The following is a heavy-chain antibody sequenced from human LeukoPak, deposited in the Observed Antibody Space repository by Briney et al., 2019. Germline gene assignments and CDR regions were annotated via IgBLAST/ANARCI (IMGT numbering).Heavy chain of an antibody. CDR1: GGTFSSYA. J-gene: IGHJ3*02. Sequence: ASVMVSCKASGGTFSSYAISWVRQAPGQGLEWMGGIIPIFGTANYAQKFQGRVTITADESTSTAYMELSSLRSEDTAVYYCARAYCGGDCYSPRDAFDIWGQGTMVTVSS. D-gene: IGHD2-21*01. V-gene: IGHV1-69*13. CDR3: ARAYCGGDCYSPRDAFDI. CDR2: IIPIFGTA.